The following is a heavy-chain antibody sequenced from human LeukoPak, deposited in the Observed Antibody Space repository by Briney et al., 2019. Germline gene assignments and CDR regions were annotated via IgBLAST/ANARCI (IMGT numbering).Heavy chain of an antibody. V-gene: IGHV3-30*02. CDR3: AKDTSNFDY. CDR2: TRYDGSNN. J-gene: IGHJ4*02. Sequence: GGSLRLSRAVSGFTLSSYGMHWVGQAPGKGIDWGAFTRYDGSNNYYADSVKRRFTISRDNSKHTLYLQMNSLRAEDKAVYYCAKDTSNFDYWGQGTLVTVPS. CDR1: GFTLSSYG.